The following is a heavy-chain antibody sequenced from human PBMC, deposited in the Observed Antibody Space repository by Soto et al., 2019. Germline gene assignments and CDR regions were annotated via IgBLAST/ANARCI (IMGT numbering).Heavy chain of an antibody. Sequence: GASVKVSCKASGGTFSSYAISWVRQAPGQGLEWMGGIIPIFGTANYAQKFQGRVTITADESTSTAYMELSSLRSEDTAVYYCARGRQPQGSSWYLFDPWGQGTLVTVSS. D-gene: IGHD6-13*01. CDR2: IIPIFGTA. CDR3: ARGRQPQGSSWYLFDP. CDR1: GGTFSSYA. V-gene: IGHV1-69*13. J-gene: IGHJ5*02.